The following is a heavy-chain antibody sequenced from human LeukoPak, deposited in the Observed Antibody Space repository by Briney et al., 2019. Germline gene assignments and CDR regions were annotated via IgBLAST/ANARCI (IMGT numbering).Heavy chain of an antibody. CDR1: GYSISSGYY. D-gene: IGHD2-8*01. V-gene: IGHV4-38-2*02. CDR2: IYHSGST. Sequence: SETLSLTCTVSGYSISSGYYWGWIRQPPGKGLEWIGSIYHSGSTYYNPSLKSRVTISVDTSKNQFSLKLSSVTAADTAVYYCARDVNGGYWGQGTLVTVSS. J-gene: IGHJ4*02. CDR3: ARDVNGGY.